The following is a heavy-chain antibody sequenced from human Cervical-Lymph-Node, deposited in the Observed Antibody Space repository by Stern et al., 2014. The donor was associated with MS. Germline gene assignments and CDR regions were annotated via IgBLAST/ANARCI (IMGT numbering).Heavy chain of an antibody. CDR1: GGSVSSGGYF. CDR2: VYYSGSI. CDR3: ARNPALWYFDL. D-gene: IGHD3-3*02. Sequence: VQLEESGPGLVKPLQTLSLTCTVSGGSVSSGGYFWNWIRQHPGKGLEGIGHVYYSGSIAYNPSLKSRVTISVDTSKNQFSLRLRSVTAADTAVYYCARNPALWYFDLWGRGTLAAVSS. J-gene: IGHJ2*01. V-gene: IGHV4-31*03.